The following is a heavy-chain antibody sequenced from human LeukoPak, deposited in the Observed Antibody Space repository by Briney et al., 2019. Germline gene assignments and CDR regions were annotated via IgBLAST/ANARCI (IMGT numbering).Heavy chain of an antibody. D-gene: IGHD6-19*01. CDR3: VTQISGWVY. CDR2: SSGNGGST. CDR1: GFTFSSRP. V-gene: IGHV3-64D*06. J-gene: IGHJ4*02. Sequence: PGGSLRLSCSASGFTFSSRPMHWVRQAPGKGLEYVPGSSGNGGSTYYADSVKGRFTISRDNSKNTVYLQMSGLRPEDTAVYYCVTQISGWVYWGQGTLVTVSS.